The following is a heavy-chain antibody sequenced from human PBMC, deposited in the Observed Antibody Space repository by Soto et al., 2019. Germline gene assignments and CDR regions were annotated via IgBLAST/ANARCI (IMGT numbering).Heavy chain of an antibody. CDR1: GFTVSSNY. CDR3: ARANYYDSSGYYYFDY. CDR2: IYSGGST. D-gene: IGHD3-22*01. V-gene: IGHV3-53*04. J-gene: IGHJ4*02. Sequence: GGSLTLSCAASGFTVSSNYMSWVRQAPGKGLEWVSVIYSGGSTYYADSVKGRFTISRHNSKNTLYLQMNSLRAEDTAVYYCARANYYDSSGYYYFDYWGQGTLVTVSS.